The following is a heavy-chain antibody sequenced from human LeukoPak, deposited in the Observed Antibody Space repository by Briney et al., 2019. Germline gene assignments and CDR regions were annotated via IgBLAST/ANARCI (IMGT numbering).Heavy chain of an antibody. CDR3: ARGELEYYFDY. D-gene: IGHD3-10*01. Sequence: GASVKVSCKASGGTFSSYAISWVRQAPGQGLEWMGRIIPILGIANYAQKFQGRVTITADKSTSTAYMELSSLRSEDTAVYYCARGELEYYFDYWGQGTLVTVSS. CDR2: IIPILGIA. J-gene: IGHJ4*02. CDR1: GGTFSSYA. V-gene: IGHV1-69*04.